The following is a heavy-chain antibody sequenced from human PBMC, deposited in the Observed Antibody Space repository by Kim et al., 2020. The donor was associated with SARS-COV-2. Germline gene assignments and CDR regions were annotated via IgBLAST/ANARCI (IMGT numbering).Heavy chain of an antibody. CDR1: GFTFSSYA. CDR3: AKAAGYCSGGSCYHYYYYGMDV. V-gene: IGHV3-23*01. J-gene: IGHJ6*02. D-gene: IGHD2-15*01. CDR2: ISGSGGST. Sequence: GGSLRLSCAASGFTFSSYAMSWVRQAPGKGLEWVSAISGSGGSTYYADSVKGRFTISRDNSKNTLYLQMNSLRAEDTDVYYCAKAAGYCSGGSCYHYYYYGMDVWGQGTTVTVSS.